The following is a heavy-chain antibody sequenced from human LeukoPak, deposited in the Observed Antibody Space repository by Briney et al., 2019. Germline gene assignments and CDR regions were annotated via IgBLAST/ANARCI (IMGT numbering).Heavy chain of an antibody. CDR1: GGSISSEGYY. Sequence: SETLSLTCTVSGGSISSEGYYWSWIRQHPGKGLEWIGYIYYSGSTYYNPSLKSRVTISADTSKNQFSLKLSSVTAADTAVYHCARDPHSGYGTDYWGQGTLVTASS. J-gene: IGHJ4*02. CDR3: ARDPHSGYGTDY. V-gene: IGHV4-31*03. CDR2: IYYSGST. D-gene: IGHD5-12*01.